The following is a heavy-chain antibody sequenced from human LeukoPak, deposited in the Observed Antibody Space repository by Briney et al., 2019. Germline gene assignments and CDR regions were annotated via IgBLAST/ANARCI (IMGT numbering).Heavy chain of an antibody. J-gene: IGHJ4*02. CDR1: GFTFSNYG. D-gene: IGHD2-15*01. CDR2: IPYDGSNK. Sequence: GRSLRLSCAASGFTFSNYGMHWVRQAPGKGLEWVAVIPYDGSNKYYADSVKGRFTISRDNSKNTLYLQMNSLRAEDTAVYYCAKDLTGGGSSCYLDYWGQGTLVTVSS. CDR3: AKDLTGGGSSCYLDY. V-gene: IGHV3-30*18.